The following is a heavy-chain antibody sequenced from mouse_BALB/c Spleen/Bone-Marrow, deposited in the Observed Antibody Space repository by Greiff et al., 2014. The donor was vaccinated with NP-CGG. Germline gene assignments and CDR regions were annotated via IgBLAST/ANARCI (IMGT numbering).Heavy chain of an antibody. CDR3: ATYVGFAF. D-gene: IGHD1-1*01. J-gene: IGHJ3*01. CDR2: INPSTGYI. CDR1: GYTFTTYW. Sequence: VQGVESGAELAKSGASVKMSCKASGYTFTTYWMHWVKQRPGQGLEWIGYINPSTGYIEYNQKFKDKATLTADKSSSTAYMQLSSLTSEDSAVYYCATYVGFAFWGQGTLVTVSA. V-gene: IGHV1-7*01.